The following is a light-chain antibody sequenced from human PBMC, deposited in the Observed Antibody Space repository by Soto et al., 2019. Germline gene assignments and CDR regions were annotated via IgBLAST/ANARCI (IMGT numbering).Light chain of an antibody. Sequence: SYELTQPPSVSVAPEKTATITCGGNNIGNKRVHWYRQKPGQAPVLLISYDSDRPSGIPERFSGSNSENTATLTISRVEAGDDADYYSQVWDIMTHNYVFGSGTKVTVL. CDR3: QVWDIMTHNYV. CDR1: NIGNKR. V-gene: IGLV3-21*04. CDR2: YDS. J-gene: IGLJ1*01.